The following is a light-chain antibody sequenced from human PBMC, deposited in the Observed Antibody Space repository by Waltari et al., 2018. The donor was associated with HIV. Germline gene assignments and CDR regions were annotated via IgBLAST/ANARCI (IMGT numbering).Light chain of an antibody. CDR2: DVT. CDR1: SSDVGGYNY. V-gene: IGLV2-11*01. J-gene: IGLJ3*02. CDR3: CSYAGRSTWV. Sequence: QSALTQPRSVSGSPGQSVTISCSGTSSDVGGYNYVSWYQQHPGKAPKLMIYDVTERPSVVPDRSAGSKSGNKASLTISGLQADDEADYYCCSYAGRSTWVFGGGTELTVL.